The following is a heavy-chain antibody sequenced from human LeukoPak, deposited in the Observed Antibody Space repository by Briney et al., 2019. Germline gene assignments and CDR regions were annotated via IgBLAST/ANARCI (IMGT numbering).Heavy chain of an antibody. V-gene: IGHV3-30*03. Sequence: GTSLRLSCVASGFTFTKYAIHWVRQAPGKGLEWVALISKDGSNEDYLDSVKGRFTISRDNSKNTVFLQMNTLRGEDTSVYYCAMYADYGGSWPLDYWGQGTLVIVSS. CDR1: GFTFTKYA. D-gene: IGHD4/OR15-4a*01. CDR3: AMYADYGGSWPLDY. J-gene: IGHJ4*02. CDR2: ISKDGSNE.